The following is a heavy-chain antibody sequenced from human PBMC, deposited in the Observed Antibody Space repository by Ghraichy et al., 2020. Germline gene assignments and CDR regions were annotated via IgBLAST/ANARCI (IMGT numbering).Heavy chain of an antibody. Sequence: GGSLRLSCGASGFTFSSYAMSWVRQAPGKRLEWVSGISGSGDTTYYADSVKGRFTISRDNSKNTLYLQMNSLRAEDTAVYYCAKDASPNSDWYYYFDYWGQGTLVTVSS. D-gene: IGHD6-19*01. J-gene: IGHJ4*02. CDR3: AKDASPNSDWYYYFDY. V-gene: IGHV3-23*01. CDR1: GFTFSSYA. CDR2: ISGSGDTT.